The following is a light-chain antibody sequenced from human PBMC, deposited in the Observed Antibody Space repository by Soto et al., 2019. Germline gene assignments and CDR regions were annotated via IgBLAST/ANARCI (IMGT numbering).Light chain of an antibody. Sequence: ELTQPPSVSVSPGQTASITCSGDKLGDKYACWYQQKPGQSPVLVIYQDSKRPSGIPERFSGSNSGNTATLTISGTQAMDEADYYCQAWDSSTPHVVFGGGTKVTVL. V-gene: IGLV3-1*01. CDR3: QAWDSSTPHVV. J-gene: IGLJ2*01. CDR2: QDS. CDR1: KLGDKY.